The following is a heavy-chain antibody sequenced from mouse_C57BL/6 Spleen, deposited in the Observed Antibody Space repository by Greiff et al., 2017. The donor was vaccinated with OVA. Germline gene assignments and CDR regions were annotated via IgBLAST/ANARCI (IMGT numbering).Heavy chain of an antibody. V-gene: IGHV5-17*01. D-gene: IGHD4-1*01. J-gene: IGHJ2*01. CDR2: ISSGSSTI. CDR3: ARALTGTDFDY. Sequence: DVMLVESGGGLVKPGGSLKLSCAASGFTFSDYGMHWVRQAPEKGLEWVAYISSGSSTIYYADTVKGRFTISRDNAKNTLFLQMTSLRSEDTAMYYCARALTGTDFDYWGQGTTLTVSS. CDR1: GFTFSDYG.